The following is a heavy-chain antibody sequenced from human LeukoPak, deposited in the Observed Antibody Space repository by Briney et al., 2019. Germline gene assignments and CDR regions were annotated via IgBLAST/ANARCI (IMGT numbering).Heavy chain of an antibody. CDR3: ARGAMVRDYFDY. V-gene: IGHV1-18*01. J-gene: IGHJ4*02. CDR2: ISAYNGNT. Sequence: GASVKASCKASGYAFTSYGIRWVRQAPGQGLEWMGWISAYNGNTNYAQKLQGRVTMTTDTSTSTAYMELRSLRSDDTAVYYCARGAMVRDYFDYWGQGTLVTVSS. CDR1: GYAFTSYG. D-gene: IGHD3-10*01.